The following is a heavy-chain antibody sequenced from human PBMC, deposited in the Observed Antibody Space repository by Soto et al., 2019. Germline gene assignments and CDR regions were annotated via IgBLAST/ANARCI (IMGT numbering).Heavy chain of an antibody. D-gene: IGHD6-19*01. Sequence: QVQLVESGGGVVQPGRSLRLSCAASGFTFSSYAMHWVRQAPGKGLEWVAVISYDGSNKYCADSVKGRFTISRDNSKNTLYLQMNSLRAEDTAVYYCARGDIIAVAGTYYWGQGTLVTVSP. V-gene: IGHV3-30-3*01. J-gene: IGHJ4*02. CDR1: GFTFSSYA. CDR2: ISYDGSNK. CDR3: ARGDIIAVAGTYY.